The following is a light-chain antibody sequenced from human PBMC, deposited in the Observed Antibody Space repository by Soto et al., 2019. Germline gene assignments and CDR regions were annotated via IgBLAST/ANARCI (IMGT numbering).Light chain of an antibody. J-gene: IGLJ1*01. CDR3: DAWDDSVCGHV. Sequence: QSALTQPASVTGSPGQSITISCTRTSSDVGTYDLVSWYQQHPGKVPKVMIYEGTKRASGVSDRFSGCKSDTAASLAISGLRSEDEADDFCDAWDDSVCGHVFGTGTRVTVL. CDR2: EGT. CDR1: SSDVGTYDL. V-gene: IGLV2-14*02.